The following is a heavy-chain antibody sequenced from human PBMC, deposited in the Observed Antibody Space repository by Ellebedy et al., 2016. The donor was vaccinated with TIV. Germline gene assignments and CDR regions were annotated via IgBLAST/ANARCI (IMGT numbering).Heavy chain of an antibody. CDR1: GFTVSSYA. CDR3: ARLFSGYPPIDY. D-gene: IGHD3-22*01. Sequence: GESLKISXAASGFTVSSYAMHWVRQAPGKGLEWVAVISYDGSNKYYADSVKGRFTISRDNSKNTLYLQMNSLRAEDTAVYYCARLFSGYPPIDYWGQGTLVTVSS. CDR2: ISYDGSNK. V-gene: IGHV3-30-3*01. J-gene: IGHJ4*02.